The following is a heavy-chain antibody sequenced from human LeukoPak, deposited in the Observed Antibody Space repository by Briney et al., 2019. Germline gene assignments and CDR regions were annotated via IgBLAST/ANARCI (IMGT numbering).Heavy chain of an antibody. D-gene: IGHD1-26*01. CDR3: TRQKWQLPFH. J-gene: IGHJ4*02. Sequence: GGSLRLSCAASGFSVSSNYMSWVRQAPGKGLEYISVVYSGGRTYYSDSVKGRFTISRDIPKNALYLQMNSLKAEDTAVYYCTRQKWQLPFHWGQGTLVTVSS. CDR2: VYSGGRT. CDR1: GFSVSSNY. V-gene: IGHV3-53*01.